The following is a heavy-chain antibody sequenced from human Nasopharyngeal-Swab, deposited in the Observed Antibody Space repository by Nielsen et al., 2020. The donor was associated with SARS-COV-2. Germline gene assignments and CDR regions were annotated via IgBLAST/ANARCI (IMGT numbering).Heavy chain of an antibody. D-gene: IGHD2-15*01. V-gene: IGHV4-59*13. CDR2: IYYSGST. J-gene: IGHJ6*02. Sequence: SETLSLTCTVSGGSISSYYWNWIRQPPGKGLEWIGYIYYSGSTNYNPSLKSRVTISVDTSKNQFSLKLTSVTAADTAVYYCARDRCSGGSCSFYYYGMDVWGQGTTVTVSS. CDR3: ARDRCSGGSCSFYYYGMDV. CDR1: GGSISSYY.